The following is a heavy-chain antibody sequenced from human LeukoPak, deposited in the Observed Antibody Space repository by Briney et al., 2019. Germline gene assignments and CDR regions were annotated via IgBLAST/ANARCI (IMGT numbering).Heavy chain of an antibody. CDR3: AREEMTNRVRAFDY. CDR2: ISSSSSYI. Sequence: GGSLRLSCAASGFTFSSYSMNWVRQAPGKGLEWVSSISSSSSYIYYADSVKGRFTISRDNAKSSLYLQMNSLRAEDTAVYYCAREEMTNRVRAFDYWGQGTLVTVSS. J-gene: IGHJ4*02. V-gene: IGHV3-21*01. CDR1: GFTFSSYS. D-gene: IGHD1-14*01.